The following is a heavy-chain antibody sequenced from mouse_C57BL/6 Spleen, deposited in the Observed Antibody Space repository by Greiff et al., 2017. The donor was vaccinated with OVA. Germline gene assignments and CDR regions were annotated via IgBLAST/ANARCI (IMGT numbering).Heavy chain of an antibody. Sequence: VQLVESGAELVKPGASVKISCKASGYAFSSYWMNWVKQRPGKGLEWIGQIYPGDGDTNYNGKFKGKATLTADKSSSTAYMQLSSLTSEDSAVYFCAYDYDVFPFAYWGQGTLVTVSA. D-gene: IGHD2-4*01. CDR2: IYPGDGDT. J-gene: IGHJ3*01. CDR3: AYDYDVFPFAY. V-gene: IGHV1-80*01. CDR1: GYAFSSYW.